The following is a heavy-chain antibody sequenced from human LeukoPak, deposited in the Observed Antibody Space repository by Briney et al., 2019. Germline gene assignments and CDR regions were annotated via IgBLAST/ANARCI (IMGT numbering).Heavy chain of an antibody. CDR2: IIPIFGTA. CDR3: ARVPTWETPQAIVGAAFDI. V-gene: IGHV1-69*01. Sequence: ASVKVSCKASEGTFSSYAISWVRQAPGQGLEWMGGIIPIFGTANYAQKFQGRVTITADESTSTAYMELSSLRSEDTAVYYCARVPTWETPQAIVGAAFDIWGQGTMVTVSS. D-gene: IGHD1-26*01. CDR1: EGTFSSYA. J-gene: IGHJ3*02.